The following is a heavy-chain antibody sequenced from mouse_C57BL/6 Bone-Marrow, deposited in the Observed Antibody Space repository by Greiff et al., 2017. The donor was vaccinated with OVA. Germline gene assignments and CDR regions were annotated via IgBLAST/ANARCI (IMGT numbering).Heavy chain of an antibody. V-gene: IGHV10-1*01. CDR1: GFSFNTYA. CDR3: VGLGDWFAY. CDR2: IRSKSNNYAT. D-gene: IGHD4-1*01. Sequence: EVMLVESGGGLVQPKGSLKLSCAASGFSFNTYAMNWVRQAPGKGLEWVARIRSKSNNYATYYADSVKDRFTISRDDSESMLYLQMNNLKTEDTAMYYCVGLGDWFAYWGQGTLVTVSA. J-gene: IGHJ3*01.